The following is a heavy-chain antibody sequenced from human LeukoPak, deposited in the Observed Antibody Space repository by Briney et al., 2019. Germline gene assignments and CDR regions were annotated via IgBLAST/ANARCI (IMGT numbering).Heavy chain of an antibody. V-gene: IGHV3-21*01. CDR2: ISPSSSSI. CDR3: ARETYNDFWSGLNWFDP. D-gene: IGHD3-3*01. Sequence: NPGGSLRLSCTASEFTFSVYTMNWVRQAPGKGLEWVSSISPSSSSIYYADSVRGRFTVSRDNAKKSLSLQMNSLRVEDTAIYYCARETYNDFWSGLNWFDPWGQGTLVTVFS. J-gene: IGHJ5*02. CDR1: EFTFSVYT.